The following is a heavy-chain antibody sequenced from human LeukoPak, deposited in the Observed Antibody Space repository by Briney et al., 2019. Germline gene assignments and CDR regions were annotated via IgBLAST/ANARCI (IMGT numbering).Heavy chain of an antibody. V-gene: IGHV4-4*07. Sequence: SETLSLTCTVSGGSISSYYWSWIRQPAGKGLEWIGRIYTSGSTNYNPSLKSRVTMSVDTSKNQFSLKLSSVTAADTAVYYCAKPGTDDYGDYVGFDYWGQGTLVTVSS. CDR3: AKPGTDDYGDYVGFDY. CDR1: GGSISSYY. D-gene: IGHD4-17*01. CDR2: IYTSGST. J-gene: IGHJ4*02.